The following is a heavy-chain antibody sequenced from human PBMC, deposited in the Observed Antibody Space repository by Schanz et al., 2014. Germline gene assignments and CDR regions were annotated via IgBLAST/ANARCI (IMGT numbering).Heavy chain of an antibody. CDR1: GYTFTNFF. V-gene: IGHV1-69*09. D-gene: IGHD6-6*01. Sequence: QVHLVQSGAEVHKPGASLKISCKASGYTFTNFFLHWVRQAPGQGLEWMGRIIPILGIANYAQNFQGRVTITADKSTSTAYMELRSLRSDDTAVYYCARDQSPYTNSSDVRYFDYWGQGSLVTVSS. CDR3: ARDQSPYTNSSDVRYFDY. J-gene: IGHJ4*02. CDR2: IIPILGIA.